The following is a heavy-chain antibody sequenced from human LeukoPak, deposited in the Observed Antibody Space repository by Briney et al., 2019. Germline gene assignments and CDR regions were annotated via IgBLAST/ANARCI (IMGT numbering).Heavy chain of an antibody. Sequence: GASVKVSCKASGGTFSSYAISWVRQAPGEGLEWMGRIIPIFGTANYAQKFQGRVTITADESTSPAYMELSSLRSDDTAVYYCVRSITIFGVVIFFGYWGQGTLVTVSS. J-gene: IGHJ4*02. D-gene: IGHD3-3*01. CDR1: GGTFSSYA. CDR2: IIPIFGTA. V-gene: IGHV1-69*15. CDR3: VRSITIFGVVIFFGY.